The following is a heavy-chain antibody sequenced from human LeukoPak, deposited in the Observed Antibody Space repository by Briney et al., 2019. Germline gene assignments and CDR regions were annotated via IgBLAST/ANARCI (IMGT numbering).Heavy chain of an antibody. D-gene: IGHD4-17*01. CDR2: ISSSGDTI. CDR1: GFTFSTYE. J-gene: IGHJ4*02. V-gene: IGHV3-48*03. Sequence: QSGGSLRLSCAASGFTFSTYEMNWVRQAPGKGLEWVSYISSSGDTIYYADSVKGRFTISRDNAKNSLYLQMNSLRAEDTAVYYCARDRSTVTTWVDYWGQGTLVTVSS. CDR3: ARDRSTVTTWVDY.